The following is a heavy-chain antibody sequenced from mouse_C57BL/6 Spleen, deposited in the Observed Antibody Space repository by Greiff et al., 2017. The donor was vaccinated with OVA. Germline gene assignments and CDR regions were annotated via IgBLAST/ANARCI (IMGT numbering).Heavy chain of an antibody. V-gene: IGHV1-54*01. Sequence: VQLQQSGAELVRPGTSVKVSCKASGYAFTNYLIEWVKQRPGQGLEWIGVINPGSGGTNYNEKFKGKATLTADKSSSTAYMQLSSLTSEDAAVYFCARCPAGNAMDCWGQGTSVTVSS. J-gene: IGHJ4*01. D-gene: IGHD6-1*01. CDR2: INPGSGGT. CDR1: GYAFTNYL. CDR3: ARCPAGNAMDC.